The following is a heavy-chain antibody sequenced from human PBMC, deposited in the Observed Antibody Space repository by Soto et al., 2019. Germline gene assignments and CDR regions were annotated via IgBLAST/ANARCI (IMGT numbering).Heavy chain of an antibody. CDR1: GFTFSSYS. CDR2: ISSSSSTI. J-gene: IGHJ3*02. V-gene: IGHV3-48*02. CDR3: ARDGGDFWSGKGDAFDI. D-gene: IGHD3-3*01. Sequence: EVQLVESGGGLVQPGGSLRLSCAASGFTFSSYSINWVRQAPGKGLEWVSYISSSSSTIYYADSVKGRFTISRDNAKNSLYLQMNSLRDEDTAVYYCARDGGDFWSGKGDAFDIWGQGTMVTVSS.